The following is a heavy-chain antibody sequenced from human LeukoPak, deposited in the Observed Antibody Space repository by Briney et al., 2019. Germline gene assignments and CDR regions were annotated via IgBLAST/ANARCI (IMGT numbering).Heavy chain of an antibody. CDR3: AKYRIRGWEPPQGPDY. CDR2: ISYDGSNK. Sequence: GGALRLCCAASGFTFSSYGMNWVRQAPGKGLEWVAVISYDGSNKYDADAVKGRFTISRDNSKNMLYMQMNSVRAEETAVYSCAKYRIRGWEPPQGPDYWGGGTLVSVSS. V-gene: IGHV3-33*06. D-gene: IGHD1-26*01. J-gene: IGHJ4*02. CDR1: GFTFSSYG.